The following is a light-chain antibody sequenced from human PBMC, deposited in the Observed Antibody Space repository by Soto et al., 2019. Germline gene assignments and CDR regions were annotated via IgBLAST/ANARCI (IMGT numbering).Light chain of an antibody. CDR2: SAS. CDR3: QQYNNWSRT. Sequence: EIVLTQSPGTLSLSPGERATLSCRASESVSSMYLAWYQQKPGQAPRLLMYSASSRATGITGRFSGSGSGTEFTPTISSLQSEDFAVYYCQQYNNWSRTFGQGTKVDIK. J-gene: IGKJ1*01. CDR1: ESVSSMY. V-gene: IGKV3D-15*01.